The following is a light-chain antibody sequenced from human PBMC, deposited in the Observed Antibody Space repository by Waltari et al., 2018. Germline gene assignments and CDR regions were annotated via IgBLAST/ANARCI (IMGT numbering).Light chain of an antibody. V-gene: IGKV3-20*01. CDR3: QQYGSSTWT. J-gene: IGKJ1*01. CDR1: QSVTTRS. CDR2: GAS. Sequence: IVLTQSRGTLPWSPGGRPTLPCRASQSVTTRSLAWYQQKPCQAPRLLIDGASSRATDIPDRCGGSGSGRDFTLTISRLGPEDFAVYYCQQYGSSTWTFGQGTKVEVK.